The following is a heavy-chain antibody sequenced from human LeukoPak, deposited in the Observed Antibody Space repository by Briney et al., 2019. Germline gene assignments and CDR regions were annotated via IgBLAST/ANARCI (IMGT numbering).Heavy chain of an antibody. D-gene: IGHD6-19*01. Sequence: PGGSLRLSCAAAGFTFNNYGMHWVRQAPGKGLEWVAFIRYNGNNQYYADSVKGRFTISRDDSKNTLYLQMNSLRAEDTAVYYCAKGPRRLVFPSYYMDVWGKGTTVTISS. J-gene: IGHJ6*03. V-gene: IGHV3-30*02. CDR1: GFTFNNYG. CDR2: IRYNGNNQ. CDR3: AKGPRRLVFPSYYMDV.